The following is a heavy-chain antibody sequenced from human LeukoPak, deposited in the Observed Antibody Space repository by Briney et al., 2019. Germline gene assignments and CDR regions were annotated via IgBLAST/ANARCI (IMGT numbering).Heavy chain of an antibody. Sequence: GGSLRLSCAASGFTFSSYAMSWVRQAPGKGLVWVSRINTDGSSTSYADSVKGRFTISRDNAKNTLCLQMNSLRAEDTAVYYCARDANYDFWSGYQKFWGQGTLVTVSS. CDR2: INTDGSST. J-gene: IGHJ4*02. V-gene: IGHV3-74*01. CDR3: ARDANYDFWSGYQKF. CDR1: GFTFSSYA. D-gene: IGHD3-3*01.